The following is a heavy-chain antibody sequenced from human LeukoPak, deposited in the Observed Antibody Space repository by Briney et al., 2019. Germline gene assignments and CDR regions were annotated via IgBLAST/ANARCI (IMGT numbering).Heavy chain of an antibody. D-gene: IGHD3-10*01. CDR1: GFTVSINY. CDR3: ARLGFGESLGGYMDV. Sequence: PGGSLRLSCAASGFTVSINYMSWVRQAPGKGLEWVSVIYSGGSTYYADSVRGRFTISRDNSKNTLYLQMNSLRAEDTAVYYCARLGFGESLGGYMDVWGKGTTVTVSS. CDR2: IYSGGST. V-gene: IGHV3-53*01. J-gene: IGHJ6*03.